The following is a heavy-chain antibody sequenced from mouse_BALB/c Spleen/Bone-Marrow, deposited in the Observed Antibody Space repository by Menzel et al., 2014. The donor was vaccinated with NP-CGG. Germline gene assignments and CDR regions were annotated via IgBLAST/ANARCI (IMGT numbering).Heavy chain of an antibody. Sequence: EVMLVESGGGLVQPGGSRKLSCAASGFTFSSFGMHWVRQAPEEGLEWVAYISSGSTAICYADTVKGRFTISRDNPKNTLFLQMTSLRSEDTAMYYCARGGNWDDFDVWGAGTTVTVSS. J-gene: IGHJ1*01. CDR2: ISSGSTAI. D-gene: IGHD4-1*01. CDR3: ARGGNWDDFDV. CDR1: GFTFSSFG. V-gene: IGHV5-17*02.